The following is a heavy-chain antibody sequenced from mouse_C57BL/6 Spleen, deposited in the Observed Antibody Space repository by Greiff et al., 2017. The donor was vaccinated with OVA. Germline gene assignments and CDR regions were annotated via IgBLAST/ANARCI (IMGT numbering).Heavy chain of an antibody. CDR2: INPGSGGT. Sequence: VQLQESGAELVRPGTSVKVSCKASGYAFTNYLIEWVKQRPGQGLEWIGVINPGSGGTNYNEKFKGKATLTADKSSSTAYMQLSSLTSEDSAVYFCARSGDDGYYFDYWGKGTTLTVSS. D-gene: IGHD2-3*01. J-gene: IGHJ2*01. CDR3: ARSGDDGYYFDY. CDR1: GYAFTNYL. V-gene: IGHV1-54*01.